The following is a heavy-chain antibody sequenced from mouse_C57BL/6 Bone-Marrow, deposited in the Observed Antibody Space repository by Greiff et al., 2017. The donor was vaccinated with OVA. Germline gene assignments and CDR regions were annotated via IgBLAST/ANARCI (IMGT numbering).Heavy chain of an antibody. CDR1: GFTFSSYA. CDR3: ARDRGLGRVVAY. V-gene: IGHV5-4*01. CDR2: ISDGGSYT. Sequence: EVQLVESGGGLVKPGGSLKLSCAASGFTFSSYAMSWVRQTPGKRLEWVATISDGGSYTYYPYNVKGRFTISRDHAKNTLYLQMSHLKSEDTAMYYCARDRGLGRVVAYWGQGTLVTVSA. J-gene: IGHJ3*01. D-gene: IGHD4-1*01.